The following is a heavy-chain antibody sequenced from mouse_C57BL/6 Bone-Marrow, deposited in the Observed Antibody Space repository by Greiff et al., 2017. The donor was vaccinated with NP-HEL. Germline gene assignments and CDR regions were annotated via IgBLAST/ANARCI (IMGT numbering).Heavy chain of an antibody. D-gene: IGHD1-1*01. CDR3: TRKECYGPFAY. CDR2: IDPETGGT. Sequence: VQLQQSGAELVRPGASVTLSCKASGYTFTDYEMHWVKQTPVHGLEWIGAIDPETGGTSYNQKFKGQAILTADKSSSTAYMELRSLTSEDSAVYYCTRKECYGPFAYWGQGTLVTVSA. V-gene: IGHV1-15*01. J-gene: IGHJ3*01. CDR1: GYTFTDYE.